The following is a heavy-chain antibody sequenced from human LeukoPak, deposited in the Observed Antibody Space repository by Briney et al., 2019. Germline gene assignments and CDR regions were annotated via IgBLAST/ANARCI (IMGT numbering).Heavy chain of an antibody. Sequence: GGSLRLSCAASGFTFSSYAMSWVRQAPGKGLEWVSAISGSGGSTYYADSVKGRFTISRDNSKNTLYLQMNSLRAEDTAVYYCAKQFLNYYDSSGYWPLFDYWGQGTLVTVSS. D-gene: IGHD3-22*01. CDR3: AKQFLNYYDSSGYWPLFDY. CDR2: ISGSGGST. V-gene: IGHV3-23*01. CDR1: GFTFSSYA. J-gene: IGHJ4*02.